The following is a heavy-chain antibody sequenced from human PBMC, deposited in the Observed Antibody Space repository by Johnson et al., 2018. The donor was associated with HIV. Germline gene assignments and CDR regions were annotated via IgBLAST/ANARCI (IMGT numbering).Heavy chain of an antibody. Sequence: QVQLVESGGGVVQPGRSLRLSCAASGFIFSSYAMHWVRQAPGKGLEWVAVISYDGSNKYYADSVKGRFTISRDSSKNTLYLQMNSLRAEDTAVYYCGRDINYSNYVTDAFDIWGQGTVVTVSS. D-gene: IGHD4-11*01. CDR2: ISYDGSNK. CDR1: GFIFSSYA. CDR3: GRDINYSNYVTDAFDI. V-gene: IGHV3-30-3*01. J-gene: IGHJ3*02.